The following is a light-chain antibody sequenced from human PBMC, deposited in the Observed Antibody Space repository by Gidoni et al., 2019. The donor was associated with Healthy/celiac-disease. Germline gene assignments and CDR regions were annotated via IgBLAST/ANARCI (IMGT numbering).Light chain of an antibody. CDR1: QSISSW. V-gene: IGKV1-5*01. CDR3: QQYNSYSPWT. CDR2: DAS. Sequence: DIQITQSPSTLSASVGDRVTITCRASQSISSWLAWYQQKPGKAPKLLIYDASSLERGVPSRFSGSGSGKEFTLTISSLQPDDFANYYCQQYNSYSPWTFGQXTKVEIK. J-gene: IGKJ1*01.